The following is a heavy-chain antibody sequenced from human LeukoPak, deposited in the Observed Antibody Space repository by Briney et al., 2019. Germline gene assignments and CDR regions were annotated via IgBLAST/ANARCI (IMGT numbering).Heavy chain of an antibody. Sequence: GGSLRLSCAASGFTFSSYSMNWVRQAPGKGLEWVSSISSRSSYIYYADSVKGRFTNSRDNAKNSLYLQMNSLRAEDTAVYYCARSPGSRVTVTTGWFDPWGQGTLVTVSS. CDR2: ISSRSSYI. D-gene: IGHD4-17*01. V-gene: IGHV3-21*01. CDR3: ARSPGSRVTVTTGWFDP. J-gene: IGHJ5*02. CDR1: GFTFSSYS.